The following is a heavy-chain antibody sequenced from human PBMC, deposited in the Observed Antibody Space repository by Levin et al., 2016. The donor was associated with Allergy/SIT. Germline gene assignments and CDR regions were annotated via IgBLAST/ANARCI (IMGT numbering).Heavy chain of an antibody. CDR2: IKQDGSEK. V-gene: IGHV3-7*04. J-gene: IGHJ1*01. CDR3: ARVVISSSGSFQH. CDR1: GFTFSNAW. D-gene: IGHD6-19*01. Sequence: ETLSLTCAASGFTFSNAWMSWVRQAPGKGLEWVANIKQDGSEKYYVDSVKGRFTISRDNAKNSLYLQMNSLRAEDTAVYYCARVVISSSGSFQHWGQGTLVTVSS.